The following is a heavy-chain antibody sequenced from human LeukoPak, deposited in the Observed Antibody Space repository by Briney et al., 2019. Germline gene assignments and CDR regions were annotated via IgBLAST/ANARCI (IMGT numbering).Heavy chain of an antibody. CDR2: ISSSGSTI. D-gene: IGHD1-7*01. Sequence: PGGSLRLSCAASGFTFSDYYMSWIRQAPGKGLEWVSYISSSGSTIYYADSVKGRSTSSRDNAKNSLYLQMNSLRAEDTAVYYCARDDWNYVYGFDPWGQGTLVTVSS. CDR3: ARDDWNYVYGFDP. V-gene: IGHV3-11*04. J-gene: IGHJ5*02. CDR1: GFTFSDYY.